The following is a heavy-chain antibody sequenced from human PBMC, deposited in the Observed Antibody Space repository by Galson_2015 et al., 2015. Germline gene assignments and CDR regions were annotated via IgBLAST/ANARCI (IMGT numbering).Heavy chain of an antibody. J-gene: IGHJ4*02. Sequence: PGTPSPPRAVSCGSLSRGNRWGWVRPPPGKGAGGVGGIYHSGSTKYNPPLKSRVTISVDKPTSQFSLKLSSVTAADTAVYYCARIAVVGTNFDYWGQGILVTVSS. V-gene: IGHV4-4*03. CDR2: IYHSGST. CDR3: ARIAVVGTNFDY. D-gene: IGHD6-19*01. CDR1: CGSLSRGNR.